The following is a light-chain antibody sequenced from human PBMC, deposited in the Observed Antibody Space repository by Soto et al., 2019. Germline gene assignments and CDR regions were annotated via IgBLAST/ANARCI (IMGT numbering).Light chain of an antibody. CDR2: AAS. CDR3: QKYNSAPNT. CDR1: RDISSS. Sequence: DVQMTQSPSSLSASVGDRVTITCRASRDISSSLAWYQQKPGKVPILLIYAASTLHAGVQSRFSGSGSGTFFTITSNSLQPDDVATNYCQKYNSAPNTFGRGTRLEIK. J-gene: IGKJ2*01. V-gene: IGKV1-27*01.